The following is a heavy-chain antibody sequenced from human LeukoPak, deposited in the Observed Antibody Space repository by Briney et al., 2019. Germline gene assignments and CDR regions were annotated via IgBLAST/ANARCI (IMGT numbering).Heavy chain of an antibody. V-gene: IGHV3-48*02. CDR2: ISSSSSAM. CDR1: GFTFSTHS. Sequence: GGSLRLSCAASGFTFSTHSMHWVRQAPGKGLEWISYISSSSSAMLYADSVKGRFTISRDNAKNSLYLQMNSLRDEDTAVYYCTRDTRVGGTMDFDYWGQGTLFTVSS. CDR3: TRDTRVGGTMDFDY. D-gene: IGHD1-26*01. J-gene: IGHJ4*02.